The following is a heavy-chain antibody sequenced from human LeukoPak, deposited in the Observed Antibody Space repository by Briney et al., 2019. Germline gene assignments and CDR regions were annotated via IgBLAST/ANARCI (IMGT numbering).Heavy chain of an antibody. V-gene: IGHV3-53*01. CDR3: AREYQGMDV. J-gene: IGHJ6*02. Sequence: PGGSLRLSCAASGFTVSNNYMNRVRQAPGKGLEWVSVIYSGGSTHYPDSVKGRFAISRDNSKNTLYLQMNSLRAEDTAVYYCAREYQGMDVWGQGTTVTVS. CDR2: IYSGGST. CDR1: GFTVSNNY. D-gene: IGHD2-2*01.